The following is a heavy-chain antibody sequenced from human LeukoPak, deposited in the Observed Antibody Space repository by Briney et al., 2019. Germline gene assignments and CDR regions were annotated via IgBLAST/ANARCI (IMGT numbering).Heavy chain of an antibody. Sequence: GGSLRLSCAASGFTFSDYYMTWIRQAPGKGLVWVSRINSDGSSTSYADSVKGRFTISRDNAKNTLYLQMNSLRAEDTAVYYCARDKTEQWLVLEAFDIWGQGTVVTVSS. CDR1: GFTFSDYY. V-gene: IGHV3-74*01. J-gene: IGHJ3*02. CDR3: ARDKTEQWLVLEAFDI. CDR2: INSDGSST. D-gene: IGHD6-19*01.